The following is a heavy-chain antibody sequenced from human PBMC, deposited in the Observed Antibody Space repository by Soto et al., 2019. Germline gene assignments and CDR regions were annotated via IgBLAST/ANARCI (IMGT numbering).Heavy chain of an antibody. D-gene: IGHD6-13*01. CDR1: GGSISSYY. V-gene: IGHV4-59*12. CDR2: IYYSGST. J-gene: IGHJ6*02. CDR3: AGERGVRYSSSWYLHYYYGMDV. Sequence: TSETLSLTCTVSGGSISSYYWSWIRQPPGKGLEWIGYIYYSGSTNYNPSLKSRVTISVDTSKNQFSLKLSSVTAADTAVYYCAGERGVRYSSSWYLHYYYGMDVWGQGTPVTVS.